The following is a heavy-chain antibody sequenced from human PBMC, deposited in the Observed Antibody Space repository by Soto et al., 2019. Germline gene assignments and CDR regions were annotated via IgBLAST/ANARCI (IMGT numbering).Heavy chain of an antibody. J-gene: IGHJ4*02. V-gene: IGHV1-46*01. D-gene: IGHD1-1*01. Sequence: QVQLVQSGAEGTKPGASVRVSCKASGYTFTSYYVHWVRQAPGQGLEWMGIIKPSGGAATYAEKFHGRVTMTRDTSTSTVYLELSSIRSEDTAVYFCVKRKNWYEGGSRYFDYWGQGTLVTVSS. CDR3: VKRKNWYEGGSRYFDY. CDR1: GYTFTSYY. CDR2: IKPSGGAA.